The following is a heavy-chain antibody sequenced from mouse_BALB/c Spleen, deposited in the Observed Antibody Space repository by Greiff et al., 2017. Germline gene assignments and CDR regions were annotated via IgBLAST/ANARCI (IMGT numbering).Heavy chain of an antibody. CDR2: ISSGSSTI. V-gene: IGHV5-17*02. CDR1: GFTFSSFG. Sequence: EVQRVESGGGLVQPGGSRKLSCAASGFTFSSFGMHWVRQAPEKGLEWVAYISSGSSTIYYADTVKGRFTISRDNPKNTLFLQMTSLRSEDTAMYYCATSVAYWGQGTLVTVSA. CDR3: ATSVAY. J-gene: IGHJ3*01.